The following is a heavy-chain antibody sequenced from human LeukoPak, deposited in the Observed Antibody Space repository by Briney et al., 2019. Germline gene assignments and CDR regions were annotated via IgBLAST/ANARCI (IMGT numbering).Heavy chain of an antibody. J-gene: IGHJ6*03. V-gene: IGHV3-30*03. CDR3: TRGGAARNYYYVDV. D-gene: IGHD5-18*01. CDR1: GFTFSSYG. CDR2: ISYDGSNK. Sequence: PGGSLRLSCAAPGFTFSSYGMHWVRQAPGKGLEWVAVISYDGSNKYYADSVKGRFTISRDNAKNSLYLQMNSLRAEVTAVYYCTRGGAARNYYYVDVWGKGTTVTVSS.